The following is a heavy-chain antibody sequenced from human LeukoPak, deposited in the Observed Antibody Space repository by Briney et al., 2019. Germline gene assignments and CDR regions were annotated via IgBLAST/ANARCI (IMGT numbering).Heavy chain of an antibody. CDR3: ARTSPMNGAFDL. Sequence: SETLSLTCTVSGGCNTNYYWSWIRQPAGEGLEWIGRIYSSGSTNYNPSLNSRITMSVDTSKNQFSLKLTSVTAADTAVYYWARTSPMNGAFDLWGQGTMVTVSS. CDR2: IYSSGST. J-gene: IGHJ3*01. D-gene: IGHD3-22*01. CDR1: GGCNTNYY. V-gene: IGHV4-4*07.